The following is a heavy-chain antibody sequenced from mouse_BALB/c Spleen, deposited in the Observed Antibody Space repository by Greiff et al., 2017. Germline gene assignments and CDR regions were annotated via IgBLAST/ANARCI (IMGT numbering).Heavy chain of an antibody. CDR3: AREDYKYWFAY. CDR2: ISYDGSN. Sequence: DVKLVESGPGLVKPSQSLSLTCSVTGYSITSGYYWNWIRQFPGNKLEWMGYISYDGSNNYNPSLKNRISITRDTSKNQFFLKLNSVTTEDTATYYCAREDYKYWFAYWGQGTLVTVSA. D-gene: IGHD2-14*01. CDR1: GYSITSGYY. J-gene: IGHJ3*01. V-gene: IGHV3-6*02.